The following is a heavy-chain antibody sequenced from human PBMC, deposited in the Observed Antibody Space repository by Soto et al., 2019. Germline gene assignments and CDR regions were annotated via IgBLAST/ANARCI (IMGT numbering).Heavy chain of an antibody. V-gene: IGHV4-39*01. CDR3: ATSGSGSYYYFDY. CDR2: IYYSGST. Sequence: SETLSLTCTVSGGSISSSSYYWGWIRQPPGKGLEWIGSIYYSGSTYYNPSLKSRVTISLDTSKNQFSLKLNSVTVADTVVYYCATSGSGSYYYFDYWGQGSLVTVSS. J-gene: IGHJ4*02. D-gene: IGHD3-10*01. CDR1: GGSISSSSYY.